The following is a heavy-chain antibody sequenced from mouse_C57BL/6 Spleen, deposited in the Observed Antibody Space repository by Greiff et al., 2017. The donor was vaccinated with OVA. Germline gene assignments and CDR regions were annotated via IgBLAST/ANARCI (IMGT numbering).Heavy chain of an antibody. V-gene: IGHV1-55*01. CDR2: IYPGSGST. J-gene: IGHJ4*01. CDR1: GYTFTSYW. D-gene: IGHD1-1*01. Sequence: QVQLQQPGAELVKPGASVKMSCKASGYTFTSYWITWVKQRPGQGLEWIGAIYPGSGSTNYNEKFKSKATLTVDTSSSTAYMQLSSLTSEDSAVYYCARRDDYYGEGLYYYAMDYWGQGTSVTVSS. CDR3: ARRDDYYGEGLYYYAMDY.